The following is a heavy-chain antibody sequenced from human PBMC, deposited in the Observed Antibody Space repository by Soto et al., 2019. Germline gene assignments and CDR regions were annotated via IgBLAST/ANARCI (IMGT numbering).Heavy chain of an antibody. CDR1: GFTFSSYI. CDR3: ARDPVTAAAGWFGP. V-gene: IGHV3-21*01. J-gene: IGHJ5*02. Sequence: GGSLRLSCAASGFTFSSYIMNWVRQAPGKGLEWVSSISSSSSYIYYADSVKGRFTISRDNAKNSLYLQMNSLRAEDTAVYYCARDPVTAAAGWFGPWGQGTLITV. CDR2: ISSSSSYI. D-gene: IGHD6-13*01.